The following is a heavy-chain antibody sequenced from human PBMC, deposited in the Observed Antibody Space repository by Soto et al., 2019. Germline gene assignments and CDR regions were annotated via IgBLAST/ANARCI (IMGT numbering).Heavy chain of an antibody. CDR3: AREEPLGATFDY. V-gene: IGHV1-2*04. CDR1: GYTFTGYY. Sequence: ASVKVSCKASGYTFTGYYMHWMRQAPGQGLEWMGWINPNSGGTNYAQKFQGWVTMTRDTSISTAYMELSRLRSDDTAVYYCAREEPLGATFDYWGQGTLVTVSS. J-gene: IGHJ4*02. CDR2: INPNSGGT. D-gene: IGHD1-26*01.